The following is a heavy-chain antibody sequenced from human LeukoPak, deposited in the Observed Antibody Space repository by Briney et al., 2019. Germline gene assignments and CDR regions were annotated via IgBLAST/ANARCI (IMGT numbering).Heavy chain of an antibody. J-gene: IGHJ6*03. CDR3: ARVIEGGYSYGSYYYYMDV. CDR1: GGSISSYY. V-gene: IGHV4-59*01. Sequence: SETLSLTCTVSGGSISSYYWSWIRQPPGKGLEWIGYIYYSGSTNYKPSLKSRVTISVDTSKNQFSLKLSSVTAADTAVYYCARVIEGGYSYGSYYYYMDVWGKGTTVTISS. CDR2: IYYSGST. D-gene: IGHD5-18*01.